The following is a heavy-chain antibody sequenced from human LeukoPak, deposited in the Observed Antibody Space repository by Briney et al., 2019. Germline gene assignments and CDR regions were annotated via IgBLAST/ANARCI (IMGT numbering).Heavy chain of an antibody. Sequence: GGSLRLSCAASGFNFSGYAMTWVRQAPGEGVGRDSSFTGSGDYTYYIDSVKGRFTISRDNSKNILYLQMNSLRGEDTALYYCAKDGLYYDGSAHVYYFDYWGQGTLVAVSS. CDR1: GFNFSGYA. J-gene: IGHJ4*02. D-gene: IGHD3-22*01. V-gene: IGHV3-23*01. CDR2: FTGSGDYT. CDR3: AKDGLYYDGSAHVYYFDY.